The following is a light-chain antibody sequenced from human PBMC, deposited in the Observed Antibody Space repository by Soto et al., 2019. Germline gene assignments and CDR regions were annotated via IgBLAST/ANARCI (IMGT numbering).Light chain of an antibody. V-gene: IGKV1-9*01. J-gene: IGKJ4*01. CDR3: QPVKSYPRT. CDR2: EES. CDR1: QAITNN. Sequence: DIDFTDAPSSLCASVGDGGTMTSVATQAITNNLAWYQQKPGNPPKLLIYEESTLHSGVPSRFSGRKVATQFILTIASLQPEEFATYSCQPVKSYPRTFGGGTKVDIK.